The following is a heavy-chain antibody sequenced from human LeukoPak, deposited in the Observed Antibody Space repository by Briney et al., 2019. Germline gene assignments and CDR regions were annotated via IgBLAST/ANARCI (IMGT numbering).Heavy chain of an antibody. CDR1: GGSISSDSW. J-gene: IGHJ4*02. Sequence: PSGTLSLTCAVSGGSISSDSWWSWVRQPPGKGLEWIGEIYDSGSTNYNPSLRNRVTISLDRSKNQFSLKLSSVTAADTAVYYCARGFCGGGVCYSPGEWGQGTLVAVSS. D-gene: IGHD2-8*02. CDR3: ARGFCGGGVCYSPGE. V-gene: IGHV4-4*02. CDR2: IYDSGST.